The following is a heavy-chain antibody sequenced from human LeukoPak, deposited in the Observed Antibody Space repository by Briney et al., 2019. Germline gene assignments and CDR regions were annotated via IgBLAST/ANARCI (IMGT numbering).Heavy chain of an antibody. V-gene: IGHV3-23*01. CDR1: GFTFSSNA. J-gene: IGHJ3*02. CDR2: ISGSGGSA. D-gene: IGHD5-18*01. Sequence: PGGSLRLSCAASGFTFSSNAMSWVRQAPGKGLEWVSVISGSGGSAYYADSVKGRLIISRDNSKNTLYLQMNSLRAEDTAVYYCAKGTGYSYGSNVFDIWGQGTMVTVSS. CDR3: AKGTGYSYGSNVFDI.